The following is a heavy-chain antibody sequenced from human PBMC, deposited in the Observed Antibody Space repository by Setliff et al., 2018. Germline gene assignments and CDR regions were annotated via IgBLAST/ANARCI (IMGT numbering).Heavy chain of an antibody. CDR1: GYTFTSYG. V-gene: IGHV1-2*02. CDR2: INPNSGGT. J-gene: IGHJ3*02. D-gene: IGHD3-22*01. Sequence: ASVKVSCKASGYTFTSYGISWVRQAPGQGLEWMGWINPNSGGTNYAQKFQGRVTMTRDTSTSTVYMDMSSLRSEDTAVYYCARDVFPYHYEGAFDIWGQGTMVTVSS. CDR3: ARDVFPYHYEGAFDI.